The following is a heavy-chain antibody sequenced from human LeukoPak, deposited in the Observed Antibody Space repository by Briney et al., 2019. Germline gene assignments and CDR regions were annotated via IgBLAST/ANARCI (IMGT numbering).Heavy chain of an antibody. CDR2: IYYSGST. J-gene: IGHJ3*02. D-gene: IGHD2-2*01. CDR3: ARHPLGYCSSPRCHDAFDI. Sequence: SETLSLTCIVSGGSISSYYWSWIRQPPGKGVEWTGYIYYSGSTNYNPSLKRRVTISVDTSKNQFSLKLSSVTAADTAVYYCARHPLGYCSSPRCHDAFDIWGQGTMVTVSS. CDR1: GGSISSYY. V-gene: IGHV4-59*08.